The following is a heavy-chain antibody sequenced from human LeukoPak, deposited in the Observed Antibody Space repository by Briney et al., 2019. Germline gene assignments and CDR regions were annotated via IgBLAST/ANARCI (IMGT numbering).Heavy chain of an antibody. CDR1: GGSISSYY. D-gene: IGHD3-16*02. CDR2: IYYSGST. J-gene: IGHJ6*02. CDR3: ARRPPDYDYVWGSYRLYGMDV. V-gene: IGHV4-59*08. Sequence: PSETLSLTCTVSGGSISSYYWSWIRQPPGKGLEWIGYIYYSGSTNYNPSLKSRVTISVDTSKNQFSLKLSSVTAADTAVYYCARRPPDYDYVWGSYRLYGMDVWGQGTTVTVSS.